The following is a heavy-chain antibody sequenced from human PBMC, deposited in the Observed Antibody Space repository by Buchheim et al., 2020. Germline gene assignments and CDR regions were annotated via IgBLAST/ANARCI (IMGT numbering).Heavy chain of an antibody. CDR1: GFIFSSYD. V-gene: IGHV3-30*03. CDR3: AADVLTGYFGDY. Sequence: QVQLVESGGGVVQPGRSLRLSCAASGFIFSSYDMHWVRQAPGKGLEWVAVISYDGSNKYNADSVKGRFTISRDNSKNTLYLQMNSLRTEDTAVYYCAADVLTGYFGDYWGRGTL. J-gene: IGHJ4*02. D-gene: IGHD3-9*01. CDR2: ISYDGSNK.